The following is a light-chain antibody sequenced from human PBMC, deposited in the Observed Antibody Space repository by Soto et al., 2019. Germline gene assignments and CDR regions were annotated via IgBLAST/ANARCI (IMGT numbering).Light chain of an antibody. CDR2: WAS. J-gene: IGKJ1*01. CDR3: QQYYVSPPT. V-gene: IGKV4-1*01. CDR1: QSVLYTSNNKNY. Sequence: EIVLTQSPDSLAVSLGERATINCKSSQSVLYTSNNKNYLAWYQQKPGQSPKLLIYWASTRESGVPDRFSGSGSGTDFTLSISGLQAEDVAVYYCQQYYVSPPTFGQGTKVEIK.